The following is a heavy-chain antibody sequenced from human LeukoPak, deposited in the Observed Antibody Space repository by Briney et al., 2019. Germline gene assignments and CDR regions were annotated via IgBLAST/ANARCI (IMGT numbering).Heavy chain of an antibody. CDR2: IYYSGST. J-gene: IGHJ3*02. CDR3: AREPKDRRAFDI. CDR1: GGSISSYY. V-gene: IGHV4-59*01. Sequence: SETLSLTSTVSGGSISSYYWSWIRQPPGKGLEWIGYIYYSGSTNYNPSLKSRVTISVDTSKNQFSLKLSSVTAADTAVYYCAREPKDRRAFDIWGQGTMVTVSS.